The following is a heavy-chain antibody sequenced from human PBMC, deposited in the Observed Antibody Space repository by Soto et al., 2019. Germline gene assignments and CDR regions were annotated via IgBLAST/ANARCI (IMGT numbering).Heavy chain of an antibody. CDR1: GFTFSDHY. V-gene: IGHV3-72*01. Sequence: EVQLVESGGGLVQPGGSLRLSCAASGFTFSDHYMHWVRQAPGKGLEWVGRIKYKANSYNTEYAASVKGRFTISRDDSKNSLDLQMNSLKTEDTAVYYCDRVMLGVTTRLFDYWGQGTLVTVSS. D-gene: IGHD3-10*02. CDR2: IKYKANSYNT. CDR3: DRVMLGVTTRLFDY. J-gene: IGHJ4*02.